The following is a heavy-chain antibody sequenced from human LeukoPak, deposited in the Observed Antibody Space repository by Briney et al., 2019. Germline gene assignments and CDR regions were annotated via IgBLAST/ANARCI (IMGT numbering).Heavy chain of an antibody. CDR2: ISNDGSRK. CDR1: GFTFSRHG. V-gene: IGHV3-30*03. J-gene: IGHJ4*02. Sequence: PGGSLRPSCAPSGFTFSRHGMHWVRQAPGKGLEWVAIISNDGSRKYYAHSVEGRLTISRDNSKNTLYLQMDSLRAEDTAVYYCARDRAWNYFDYWGQGTLVTVSS. D-gene: IGHD3-3*01. CDR3: ARDRAWNYFDY.